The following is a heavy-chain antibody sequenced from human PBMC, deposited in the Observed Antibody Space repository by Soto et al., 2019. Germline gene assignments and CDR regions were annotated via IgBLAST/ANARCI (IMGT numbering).Heavy chain of an antibody. D-gene: IGHD2-21*01. CDR2: ISANSGDT. CDR1: GYTFSSYG. CDR3: AGACPDSCGGPSCTSFAF. J-gene: IGHJ4*02. V-gene: IGHV1-18*01. Sequence: QVQLVQSGAEVKEPGASVRVSCKASGYTFSSYGFSWVRQAPGQGLEWVAWISANSGDTNSAQKFQGRVTLTTDTSPTTSHPHLRGLTSAGAAPYSCAGACPDSCGGPSCTSFAFWGQAALVTVSS.